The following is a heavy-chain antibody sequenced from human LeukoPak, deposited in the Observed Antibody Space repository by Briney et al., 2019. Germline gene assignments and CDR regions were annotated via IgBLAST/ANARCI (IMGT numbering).Heavy chain of an antibody. CDR3: ARDSYDYGDYGNSFDY. D-gene: IGHD4-17*01. CDR1: GFTFTNYA. Sequence: PGGSLRLSCAASGFTFTNYAIHWVRQAPGKGLEWVAVISYDGDYQYYADSVKGRFTISRDNSKNTLYLQMNSLRPEDTAVYYCARDSYDYGDYGNSFDYWGQGTLVTVSS. CDR2: ISYDGDYQ. V-gene: IGHV3-30*04. J-gene: IGHJ4*02.